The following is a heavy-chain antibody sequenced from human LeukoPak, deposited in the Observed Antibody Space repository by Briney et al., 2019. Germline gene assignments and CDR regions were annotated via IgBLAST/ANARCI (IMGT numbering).Heavy chain of an antibody. Sequence: PSETLSLTCAVYGGSFSGYYWSWIRQPPGKGLEWIGEINHSGSTNYNPSLKSRVTISVDTSKNQFSLKLSSVTAADTAVYYCARGFRRFDPWGQGTLVTVSS. CDR3: ARGFRRFDP. D-gene: IGHD2/OR15-2a*01. V-gene: IGHV4-34*01. CDR1: GGSFSGYY. CDR2: INHSGST. J-gene: IGHJ5*02.